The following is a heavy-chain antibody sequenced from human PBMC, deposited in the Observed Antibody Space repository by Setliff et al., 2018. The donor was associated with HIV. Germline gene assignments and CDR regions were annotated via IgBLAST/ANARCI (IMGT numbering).Heavy chain of an antibody. J-gene: IGHJ4*02. Sequence: ASVKVSCKASGYAFTGNYIHWVRQAPGQGLEWMGWINPNSGGTNYEQKFQGRFTISRDNSKNTLYLQMSSLRAEDTAVYYCAKGSFDPLGTDYWGQGILVTVSS. CDR2: INPNSGGT. V-gene: IGHV1-2*02. D-gene: IGHD3-3*02. CDR3: AKGSFDPLGTDY. CDR1: GYAFTGNY.